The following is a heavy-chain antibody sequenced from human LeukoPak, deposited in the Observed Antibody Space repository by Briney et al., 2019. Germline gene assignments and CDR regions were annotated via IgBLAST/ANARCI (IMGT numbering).Heavy chain of an antibody. J-gene: IGHJ1*01. CDR1: GGSISSSSYY. Sequence: SETLSLTCTVSGGSISSSSYYWGWIRQPPGKGLEWIGSIYYSGSTYYSPSLKSRVTMSVDPSNNQFSLNLRSVTAADTAVYYCARRRYYDGSGYLEWGQGTLLSVSS. CDR2: IYYSGST. V-gene: IGHV4-39*01. D-gene: IGHD3-22*01. CDR3: ARRRYYDGSGYLE.